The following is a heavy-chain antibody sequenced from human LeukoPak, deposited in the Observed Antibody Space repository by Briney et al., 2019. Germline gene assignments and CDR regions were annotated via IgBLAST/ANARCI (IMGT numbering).Heavy chain of an antibody. V-gene: IGHV1-24*01. Sequence: ASVKVSCKVSGYTLTELSMFWVRQAPGKGLEWMGSFDPEDGKTVYAQKFQGRVTITEDTSTDTAYMELSSLRSEDTAVYYCATGYLVTACLRDVGGQGTTVTVPS. CDR2: FDPEDGKT. J-gene: IGHJ6*02. CDR3: ATGYLVTACLRDV. D-gene: IGHD2-2*01. CDR1: GYTLTELS.